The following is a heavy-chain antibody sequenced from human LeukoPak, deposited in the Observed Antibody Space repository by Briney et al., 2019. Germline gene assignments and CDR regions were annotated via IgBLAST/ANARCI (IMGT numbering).Heavy chain of an antibody. Sequence: ASVKVSCKASGYTFTGYYMHWVRQAPGQGLEWMGWINPNSGGTNYAQKFQGWVTMTRDTSINTAYMELSRLKSDDTAVYYCARGSVGARSNYVGARHYYFDYWGQGTLVTVSS. CDR3: ARGSVGARSNYVGARHYYFDY. CDR1: GYTFTGYY. CDR2: INPNSGGT. V-gene: IGHV1-2*04. J-gene: IGHJ4*02. D-gene: IGHD4-11*01.